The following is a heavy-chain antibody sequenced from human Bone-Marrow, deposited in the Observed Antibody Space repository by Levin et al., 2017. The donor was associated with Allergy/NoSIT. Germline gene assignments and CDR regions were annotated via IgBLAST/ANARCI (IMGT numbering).Heavy chain of an antibody. CDR2: IYTNGDT. CDR3: ASDCGCSSILYS. Sequence: SQTLSLTCTVSGASISGGSYYWTWIRQPAGKGLEWIGRIYTNGDTNYSPSLKSRVSISFDRSNNHFSLKVTSVTAADTAMYYCASDCGCSSILYSWGQGTLVTVSA. V-gene: IGHV4-61*02. D-gene: IGHD6-13*01. CDR1: GASISGGSYY. J-gene: IGHJ4*02.